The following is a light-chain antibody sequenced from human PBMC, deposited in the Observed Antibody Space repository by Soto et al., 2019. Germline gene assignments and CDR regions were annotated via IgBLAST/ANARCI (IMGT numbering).Light chain of an antibody. J-gene: IGKJ1*01. V-gene: IGKV3-20*01. Sequence: EIVLTQSPGTLSLSPGETATLSCRASQSLTSSYLAWYQQRPGQAPSLLIYGVSSRATGIPDRSSGSGSGTDFTLTITRLEPEDFAVYYCQHYGYSLWTFGQGTKVEIK. CDR1: QSLTSSY. CDR3: QHYGYSLWT. CDR2: GVS.